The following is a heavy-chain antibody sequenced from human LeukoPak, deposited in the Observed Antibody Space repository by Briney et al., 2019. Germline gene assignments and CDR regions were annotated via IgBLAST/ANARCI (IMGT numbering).Heavy chain of an antibody. CDR2: MSSSDDGR. V-gene: IGHV3-23*01. D-gene: IGHD3-10*01. Sequence: GGSLRLSCAASGFTFDDYGMSWVRQAPGKGLEWVSAMSSSDDGRYYAASVRGRFTISRDTSRSTLYLQMNSLRAEDTAVYYCAKARSGAMVRGAYDYWGQGTLVTVSS. J-gene: IGHJ4*02. CDR3: AKARSGAMVRGAYDY. CDR1: GFTFDDYG.